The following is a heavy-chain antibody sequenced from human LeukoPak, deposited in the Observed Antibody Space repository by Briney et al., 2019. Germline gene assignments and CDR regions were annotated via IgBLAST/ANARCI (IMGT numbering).Heavy chain of an antibody. CDR3: ARVLSGTGTVKHDY. V-gene: IGHV1-2*02. CDR2: INPNSGGT. CDR1: GYTFTSYY. Sequence: ASVKVSCKASGYTFTSYYMHWVRQAPGQGLEWMGWINPNSGGTNYAQKFQGRVTMTRDTSISTAYMELSRLRSDDTAVYYCARVLSGTGTVKHDYWGQGTLVTVSS. D-gene: IGHD1-1*01. J-gene: IGHJ4*02.